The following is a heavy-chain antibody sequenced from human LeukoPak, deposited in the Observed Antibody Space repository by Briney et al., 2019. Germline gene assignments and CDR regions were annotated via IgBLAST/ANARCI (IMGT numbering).Heavy chain of an antibody. CDR3: ARSNSYGYFDY. V-gene: IGHV3-48*01. D-gene: IGHD5-18*01. J-gene: IGHJ4*02. CDR1: GFTFSSYS. CDR2: ISSSSSTI. Sequence: GGSLRLSCAASGFTFSSYSMNWVRQAPRKGLEWVSYISSSSSTIYYADSVKGRFTISRDNAKNSLYLQMSSLRAEDTAVYYCARSNSYGYFDYWGQGTLVTVSS.